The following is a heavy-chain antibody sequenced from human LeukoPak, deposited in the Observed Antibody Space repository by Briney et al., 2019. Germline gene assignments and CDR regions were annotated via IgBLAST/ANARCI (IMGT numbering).Heavy chain of an antibody. CDR3: ARDEGSYHGDYFDY. CDR2: IIPILGIV. CDR1: GGTFSSYT. J-gene: IGHJ4*02. D-gene: IGHD1-26*01. Sequence: SVKVSCKASGGTFSSYTISWVRQAPGQGLEWMGRIIPILGIVNYAQKFQGRVTITADKSTSTAYMELSSLRSEDTAVYYCARDEGSYHGDYFDYWGQGTLVTVSS. V-gene: IGHV1-69*04.